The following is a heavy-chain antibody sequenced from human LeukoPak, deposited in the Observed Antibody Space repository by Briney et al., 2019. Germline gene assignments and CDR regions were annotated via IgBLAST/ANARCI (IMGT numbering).Heavy chain of an antibody. J-gene: IGHJ4*01. CDR3: SRKLVDSGMFYD. D-gene: IGHD1-26*01. Sequence: PSETLSLTCTVSGGSISSYYWSWVRQPPGQGLEWVGSIYYSGSSNYYPYPKNRVTISVDKSKNQFSLKQSSMLDADTPVVYCSRKLVDSGMFYDWGEGSLASVSS. V-gene: IGHV4-59*01. CDR2: IYYSGSS. CDR1: GGSISSYY.